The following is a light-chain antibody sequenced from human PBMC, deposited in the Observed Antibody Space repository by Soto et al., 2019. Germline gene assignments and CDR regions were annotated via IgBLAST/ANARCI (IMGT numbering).Light chain of an antibody. CDR2: GAS. V-gene: IGKV3-20*01. Sequence: IVLTQAACTLSLSPGERATLSCRASQSVSRYLTWYQQKPGQGPRVLIYGASSRATGIPDRFSGSGSGTDFTLTINRLEPEDFAVYYCQQYGSSPPTFGQGTKVDNK. CDR1: QSVSRY. CDR3: QQYGSSPPT. J-gene: IGKJ1*01.